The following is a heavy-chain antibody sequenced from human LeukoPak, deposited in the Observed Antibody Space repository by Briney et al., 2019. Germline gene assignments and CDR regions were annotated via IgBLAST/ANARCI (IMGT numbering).Heavy chain of an antibody. CDR3: ARLYIGGYSRSTNYNWFDP. Sequence: SETLSLTCTVSGGSMSSSSDYWGWIRQPPGKGLEWIGSIYYPGSAYYNASLKSRVTISEDTSKNQFSLNLTSVTAADTAVYYCARLYIGGYSRSTNYNWFDPWGQGTLVTVSS. D-gene: IGHD6-13*01. CDR2: IYYPGSA. J-gene: IGHJ5*02. V-gene: IGHV4-39*07. CDR1: GGSMSSSSDY.